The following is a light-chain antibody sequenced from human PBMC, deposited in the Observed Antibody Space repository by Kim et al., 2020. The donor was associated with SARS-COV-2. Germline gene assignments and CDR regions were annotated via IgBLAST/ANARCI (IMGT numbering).Light chain of an antibody. CDR2: AAS. CDR1: QSISRY. J-gene: IGKJ5*01. CDR3: QQSSSTPIT. Sequence: AYVGDRVTITCRASQSISRYLNWDQQKPGKAPKLLIYAASSLQSGVPSRFSGSGSGTDFTLTISSLQPEDFATYYCQQSSSTPITFGQGTRLEIK. V-gene: IGKV1-39*01.